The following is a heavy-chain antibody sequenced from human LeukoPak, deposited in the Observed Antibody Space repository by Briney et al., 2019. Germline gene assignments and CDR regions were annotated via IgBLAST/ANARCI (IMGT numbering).Heavy chain of an antibody. CDR2: INSDGSTT. CDR3: IYYGSGSYYKYYFDY. V-gene: IGHV3-74*01. CDR1: GFTLSSYW. Sequence: GGSLRLSCAASGFTLSSYWMDWVRQAPGKGLVWVSRINSDGSTTSYADSVKGRFTISRDNAKNTLYLQMNSLRAEDTAVYYCIYYGSGSYYKYYFDYWGQGTLVTVSS. D-gene: IGHD3-10*01. J-gene: IGHJ4*02.